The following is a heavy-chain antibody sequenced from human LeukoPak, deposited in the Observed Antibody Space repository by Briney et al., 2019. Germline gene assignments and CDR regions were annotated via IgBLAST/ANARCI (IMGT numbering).Heavy chain of an antibody. CDR1: GGTFSSYA. Sequence: SVKVSRKASGGTFSSYAISLVRQAPGQGLEWMGGIIPIFGTANYAQKFQGRVTITADESTSTAYMELSSLRSEDTAVYYCASSVSEGELHHWGQGTLVTVSS. CDR3: ASSVSEGELHH. V-gene: IGHV1-69*01. D-gene: IGHD1-26*01. CDR2: IIPIFGTA. J-gene: IGHJ5*02.